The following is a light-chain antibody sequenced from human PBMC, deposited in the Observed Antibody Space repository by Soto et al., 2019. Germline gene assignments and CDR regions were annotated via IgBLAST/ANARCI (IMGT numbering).Light chain of an antibody. CDR1: SGSIASNS. CDR2: ENN. Sequence: NFMLTQPHSVSESPGKTVTISCTRSSGSIASNSVQWYQQRPGSAPTTVIYENNRRPSGVPYRFSGFIGSSSNSASLTISGLGTEDEADYYCLSYDSSNNYVFGTGTKLTVL. J-gene: IGLJ1*01. CDR3: LSYDSSNNYV. V-gene: IGLV6-57*03.